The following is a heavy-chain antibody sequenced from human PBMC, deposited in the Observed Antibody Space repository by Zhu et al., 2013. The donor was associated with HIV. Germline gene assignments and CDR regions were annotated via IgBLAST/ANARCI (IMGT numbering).Heavy chain of an antibody. CDR3: VRDLHDGWSLGS. Sequence: QVQVMQSGTEVRKPGASVKVSCMASEDKLTRYLVHWVRQAPGQGLEWMGKIDPDGRTVYALRLQRNLQGRLTLTNDPSTGKLYMELSNLQSDDTAIYYCVRDLHDGWSLGSWGPGTPVTVSS. CDR2: IDPDGRT. CDR1: EDKLTRYL. J-gene: IGHJ5*02. V-gene: IGHV1-46*01. D-gene: IGHD3-10*01.